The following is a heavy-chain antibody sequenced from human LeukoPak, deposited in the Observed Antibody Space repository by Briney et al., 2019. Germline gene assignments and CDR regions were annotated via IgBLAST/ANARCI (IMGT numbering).Heavy chain of an antibody. CDR3: ARSKRITMVRGVIFYFDY. Sequence: KPSETLSLTCAVYGGSFSGYYWSWIRQPPGKGLEWLGEINHSGSTNYNPSLKSRVTISVDTSKNQFSLKLSSVTAADTAVYYCARSKRITMVRGVIFYFDYWGQGTLVTVSS. V-gene: IGHV4-34*01. J-gene: IGHJ4*02. D-gene: IGHD3-10*01. CDR2: INHSGST. CDR1: GGSFSGYY.